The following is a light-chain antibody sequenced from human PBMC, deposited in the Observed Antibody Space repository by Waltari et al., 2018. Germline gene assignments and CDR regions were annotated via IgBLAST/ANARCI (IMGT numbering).Light chain of an antibody. CDR1: SSNIGAGYD. CDR3: QSYDRSLSGSI. Sequence: QSGLPQPPSVSGAPGQRVTISCTGSSSNIGAGYDVNWYQLLPGTAPKLLIYGNTNRPSWVPDRFSGSKSGTSASLAITGLQAEDEADYYCQSYDRSLSGSIFGGGTKLTVL. CDR2: GNT. V-gene: IGLV1-40*01. J-gene: IGLJ2*01.